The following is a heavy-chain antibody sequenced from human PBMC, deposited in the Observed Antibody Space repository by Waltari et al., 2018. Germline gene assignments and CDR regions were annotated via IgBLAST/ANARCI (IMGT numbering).Heavy chain of an antibody. Sequence: EVQLVQSGAEVKKPGESLKISCKGSGYSFTSYWIGWVRQMPGKGLEWMGIIFPRDSVTRYSPSFEGQVTISADKSSSTAYLQWSTLKASDTAMYYCATPRGTGYGNNAFGVWGQGTMVTVSS. CDR2: IFPRDSVT. V-gene: IGHV5-51*01. J-gene: IGHJ3*01. D-gene: IGHD3-9*01. CDR3: ATPRGTGYGNNAFGV. CDR1: GYSFTSYW.